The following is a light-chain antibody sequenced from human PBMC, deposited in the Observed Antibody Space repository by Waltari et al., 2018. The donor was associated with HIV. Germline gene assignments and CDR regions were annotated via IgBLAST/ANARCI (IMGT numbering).Light chain of an antibody. J-gene: IGLJ1*01. CDR3: QSYDSSLSGSDV. Sequence: QSVLTQPPSVSGAPGQRVTISCTGSSSNIGAGYDVTWYQQLPGTAPKLLTYNNSNRPSGVPDRFSGSKSGTSASLAITGLQAEDEADYYCQSYDSSLSGSDVFGTGTKVTVL. V-gene: IGLV1-40*01. CDR2: NNS. CDR1: SSNIGAGYD.